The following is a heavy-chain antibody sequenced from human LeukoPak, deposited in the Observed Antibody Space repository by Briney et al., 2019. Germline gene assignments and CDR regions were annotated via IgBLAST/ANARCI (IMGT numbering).Heavy chain of an antibody. V-gene: IGHV4-59*01. J-gene: IGHJ6*03. CDR2: IYDSGST. CDR3: ARGRVPAARIYYYYYMDV. D-gene: IGHD2-2*01. CDR1: GGSISSYY. Sequence: SETLSLTCTVSGGSISSYYWSWIRQPPGKGLEWVAYIYDSGSTNYNPSLKSRVTVSVDTSKNQFSLKLSSVTAADTAVYYCARGRVPAARIYYYYYMDVWGKGTTVTVSS.